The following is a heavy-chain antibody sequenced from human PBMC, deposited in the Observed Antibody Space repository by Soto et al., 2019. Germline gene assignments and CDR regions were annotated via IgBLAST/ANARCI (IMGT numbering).Heavy chain of an antibody. CDR2: INSDGSRT. J-gene: IGHJ4*02. Sequence: GGALRLSCAASGFTFTDYWTHWVRQAPGKGLVWVSRINSDGSRTSYADSVTGRFTISRDNAKNTLYLQMNSLRVEDTALYYCARETYRGFYFDYWGQGTLVTVSS. D-gene: IGHD4-4*01. V-gene: IGHV3-74*01. CDR1: GFTFTDYW. CDR3: ARETYRGFYFDY.